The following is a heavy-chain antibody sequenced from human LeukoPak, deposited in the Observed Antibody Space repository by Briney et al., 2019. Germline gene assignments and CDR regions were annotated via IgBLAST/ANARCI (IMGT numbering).Heavy chain of an antibody. D-gene: IGHD3-3*01. Sequence: SQTLSLTCTVSGGSISSGSYYWSWIRQPAGKGLEWIGRIYTSGSTNYNPSLKSRVTISVDTSKNQFSLKLSSVTAADTAVYYCARHEGTYYDFWSGLGGFDYWGQGTLVTVSS. CDR2: IYTSGST. J-gene: IGHJ4*02. CDR3: ARHEGTYYDFWSGLGGFDY. CDR1: GGSISSGSYY. V-gene: IGHV4-61*02.